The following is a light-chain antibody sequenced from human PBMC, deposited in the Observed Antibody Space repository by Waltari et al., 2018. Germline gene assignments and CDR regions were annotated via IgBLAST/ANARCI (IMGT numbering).Light chain of an antibody. CDR1: QSLRRY. Sequence: EIMLTQSPGTLSLSPGERATLSCRASQSLRRYLAWYQHKPGQAPRLLIYDASSRATGIPDRFSGSGSGTDFSLTISRLEPEDFAVYYCQKYGSLPATFGQGTKVEIK. CDR2: DAS. J-gene: IGKJ1*01. CDR3: QKYGSLPAT. V-gene: IGKV3-20*01.